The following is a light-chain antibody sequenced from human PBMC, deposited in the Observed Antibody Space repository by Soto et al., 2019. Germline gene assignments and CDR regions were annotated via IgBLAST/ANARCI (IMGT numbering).Light chain of an antibody. Sequence: DIQMTQSPSSLSASVGDRVTITCRASQSISSYLNWYQQKPGKAPKLLIYAASSLQSAVPSRFSGSGSGTDFTLTISSLQPEDFATYYCQQTYSTPYTFGQGNKLEIK. CDR2: AAS. CDR1: QSISSY. CDR3: QQTYSTPYT. V-gene: IGKV1-39*01. J-gene: IGKJ2*01.